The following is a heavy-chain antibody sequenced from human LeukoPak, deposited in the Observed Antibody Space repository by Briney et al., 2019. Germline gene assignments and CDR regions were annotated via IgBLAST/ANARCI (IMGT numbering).Heavy chain of an antibody. V-gene: IGHV4-39*07. CDR3: ARAGVVTAMLDY. Sequence: SETLSLTCTVSGGSISSSSYYWGWIRQPPGKGLEWIGSIYYSGSTYYNPSLKSRVTISVDTSKNQFSLKLSSVTAADTAVYYCARAGVVTAMLDYWGQGTLVTVSS. CDR1: GGSISSSSYY. CDR2: IYYSGST. J-gene: IGHJ4*02. D-gene: IGHD2-21*02.